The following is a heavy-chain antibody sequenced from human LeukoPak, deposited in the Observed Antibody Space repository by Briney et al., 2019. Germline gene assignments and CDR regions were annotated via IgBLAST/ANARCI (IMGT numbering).Heavy chain of an antibody. J-gene: IGHJ3*01. CDR1: GYSISTGYY. V-gene: IGHV4-38-2*02. CDR3: AREDAVSSDDAFDL. D-gene: IGHD6-19*01. Sequence: SETLSLTCTVSGYSISTGYYWDWIRQPPGKGLEWIGTFYHGGSTYYNAPFKSRITISIDTSKNQFSLSLSAVTAADTAMYYCAREDAVSSDDAFDLWGQGTMVTVS. CDR2: FYHGGST.